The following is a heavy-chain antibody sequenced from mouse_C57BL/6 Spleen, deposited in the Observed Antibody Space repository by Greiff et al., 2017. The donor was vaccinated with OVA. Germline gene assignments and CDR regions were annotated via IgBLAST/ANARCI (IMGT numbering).Heavy chain of an antibody. CDR1: GFSFNTYA. J-gene: IGHJ1*03. Sequence: EVKLVESGGGLVQPKGSLKLSCAASGFSFNTYAMNWVRQAPGKGLEWVARIRSKSNNYATYYADSVKDRFTISRDDSESMLYLQMNNLKTEDTAMYYCVRQYSNYGYFDVWGTGTTVTVSS. CDR3: VRQYSNYGYFDV. D-gene: IGHD2-5*01. CDR2: IRSKSNNYAT. V-gene: IGHV10-1*01.